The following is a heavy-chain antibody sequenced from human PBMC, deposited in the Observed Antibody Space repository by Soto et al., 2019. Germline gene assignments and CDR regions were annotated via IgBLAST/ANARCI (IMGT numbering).Heavy chain of an antibody. V-gene: IGHV4-30-4*01. Sequence: ASETLSLTCTVSGGSISSGDYYWSWICQPPGKGLEWIGYIYYSGSTYYNPSLKSRVTISVDTSKNQFSLKLSSVTAADTAVYYCARGGYSSSWYLRWFDPWGQGTLVTVSS. CDR1: GGSISSGDYY. D-gene: IGHD6-13*01. CDR3: ARGGYSSSWYLRWFDP. J-gene: IGHJ5*02. CDR2: IYYSGST.